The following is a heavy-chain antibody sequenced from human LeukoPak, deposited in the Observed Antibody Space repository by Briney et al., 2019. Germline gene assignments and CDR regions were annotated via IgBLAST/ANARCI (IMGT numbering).Heavy chain of an antibody. V-gene: IGHV3-21*01. D-gene: IGHD5-18*01. CDR2: ISSSSSYI. CDR3: ARDRSPGYSYATDY. J-gene: IGHJ4*02. Sequence: GGSLRLSCAASGFTFSSYSMNWVRQAPGKGLEWVSSISSSSSYIYYADSVEGRFTISRDNAKNSLYLQMNSLRAEDTAVYYCARDRSPGYSYATDYWGQGTLVTVSS. CDR1: GFTFSSYS.